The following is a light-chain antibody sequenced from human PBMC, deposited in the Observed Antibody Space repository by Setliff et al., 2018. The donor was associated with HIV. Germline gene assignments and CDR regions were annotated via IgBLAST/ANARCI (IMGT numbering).Light chain of an antibody. CDR3: CSYAVTYTLI. CDR1: SSDVGGYDY. J-gene: IGLJ2*01. CDR2: DVT. Sequence: QSALAQPASVSGSPGQSITISCTGTSSDVGGYDYVSWYQQHPGKAPRLMIYDVTKRPSGVPDRFSGSKSGNTASLTISGLQAEDEADYYCCSYAVTYTLIFGGGTKVTVL. V-gene: IGLV2-11*01.